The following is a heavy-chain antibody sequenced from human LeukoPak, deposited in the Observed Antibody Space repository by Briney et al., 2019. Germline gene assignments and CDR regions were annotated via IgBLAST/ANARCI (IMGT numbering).Heavy chain of an antibody. Sequence: PGGSLRLSCAASGFTFSSYGMHWVRQAPGKGLEWVAVISYDGSNKYYADSVKGRFTISRDNSKNTLYLQMNSLRAEDTAVYYCAKEPYSSGWYQRPYFDYWGQGTLVTVSS. J-gene: IGHJ4*02. D-gene: IGHD6-19*01. V-gene: IGHV3-30*18. CDR3: AKEPYSSGWYQRPYFDY. CDR1: GFTFSSYG. CDR2: ISYDGSNK.